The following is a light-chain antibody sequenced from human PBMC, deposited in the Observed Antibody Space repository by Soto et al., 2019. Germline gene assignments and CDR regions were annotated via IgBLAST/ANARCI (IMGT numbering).Light chain of an antibody. CDR1: QSVNSN. CDR2: DAS. J-gene: IGKJ4*01. Sequence: EIVMTQSPATLSVSPGERATLSCRASQSVNSNLAWYRQKPGQAPRLLISDASTRATGVPARFSGSGSGTEFTLTISSLQSEDSEMYYCQQYNFWPPLTFGGGPKVEIK. V-gene: IGKV3-15*01. CDR3: QQYNFWPPLT.